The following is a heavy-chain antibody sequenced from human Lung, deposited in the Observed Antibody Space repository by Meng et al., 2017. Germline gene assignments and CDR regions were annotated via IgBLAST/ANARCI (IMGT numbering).Heavy chain of an antibody. J-gene: IGHJ4*02. Sequence: SGLGSGNSPGTPCMPCVVSGGSTSSIDWWSWVRQPPGKGLGWIGEIYHGGDTNYHPSLKGRVTIAIDRSKNQFSLKLSSVTAADTAVYYCASWIYSCGWQWGQGTLVTVSS. D-gene: IGHD6-19*01. V-gene: IGHV4-4*03. CDR2: IYHGGDT. CDR3: ASWIYSCGWQ. CDR1: GGSTSSIDW.